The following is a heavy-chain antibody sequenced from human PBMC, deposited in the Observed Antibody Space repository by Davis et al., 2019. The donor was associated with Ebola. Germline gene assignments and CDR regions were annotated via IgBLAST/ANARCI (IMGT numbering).Heavy chain of an antibody. D-gene: IGHD2-2*01. CDR1: GGSISSGGYY. CDR2: IYYSGST. Sequence: PGGSLRLSCTVSGGSISSGGYYWSWIRQPPGKGLEWIGYIYYSGSTNYNPSLKSRVTISVDTSKNQFSLKLSSVTAADTAVYYCAREVGYCSSTSCYYYYYGMDVWGQGTTVTVSS. J-gene: IGHJ6*02. CDR3: AREVGYCSSTSCYYYYYGMDV. V-gene: IGHV4-61*08.